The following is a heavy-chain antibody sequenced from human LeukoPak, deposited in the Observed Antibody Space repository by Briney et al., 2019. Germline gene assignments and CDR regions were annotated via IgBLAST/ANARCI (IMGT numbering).Heavy chain of an antibody. D-gene: IGHD2-15*01. CDR3: ARSVSCSGGSCYYNWFDP. CDR1: GGSISSGGYY. V-gene: IGHV4-31*03. J-gene: IGHJ5*02. Sequence: SETLSLTCTVSGGSISSGGYYWSWIRQYPGKGLEWIGYIYYSGSTYYNPSLKSRVTISVDTSKNQFSLKLSSVTAADTAVYYCARSVSCSGGSCYYNWFDPWGQGTLVTVSS. CDR2: IYYSGST.